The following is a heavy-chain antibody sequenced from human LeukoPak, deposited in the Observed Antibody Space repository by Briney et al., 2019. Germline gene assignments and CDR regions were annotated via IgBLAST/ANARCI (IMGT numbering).Heavy chain of an antibody. V-gene: IGHV1-18*01. Sequence: ASVKVSCKASGYTFTSYGISWVRQAPGQGLEWMGWISAYTGNTNYAQKLQGRVTMTTDTSTSTAYMELRSLRSDDTAVYYCARGKSIAARLAPNWFDPWGQGTLVTVSS. CDR3: ARGKSIAARLAPNWFDP. D-gene: IGHD6-6*01. CDR1: GYTFTSYG. CDR2: ISAYTGNT. J-gene: IGHJ5*02.